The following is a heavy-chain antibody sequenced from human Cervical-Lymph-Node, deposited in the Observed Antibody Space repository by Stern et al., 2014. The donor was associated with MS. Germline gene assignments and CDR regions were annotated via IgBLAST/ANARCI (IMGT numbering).Heavy chain of an antibody. CDR3: AHSLIPTLIQPWTFDY. V-gene: IGHV2-5*02. Sequence: QVTLRESGPTLVKPTQTLTLTCTFSGFSLSTSGVGVGWIRQPPGKAMEWLALIYWDDDKRYSPSLKSRLTITKDTSKNEVVLTMTNVDPVDTATYFCAHSLIPTLIQPWTFDYWGQGTPVAVSS. J-gene: IGHJ4*02. D-gene: IGHD2-2*01. CDR1: GFSLSTSGVG. CDR2: IYWDDDK.